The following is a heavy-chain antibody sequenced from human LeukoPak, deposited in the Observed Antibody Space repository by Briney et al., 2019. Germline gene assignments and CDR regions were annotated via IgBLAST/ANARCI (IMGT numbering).Heavy chain of an antibody. CDR2: INPSGGST. CDR3: ASLDTFFDY. Sequence: ASVKASCKASGYTFTSYYMHWVRQAPGQGLEWMGIINPSGGSTSYAQKLQGRVTMTTDTSTSTAYMELRSLRSDDTAVYYCASLDTFFDYWGQGTLVTVSS. D-gene: IGHD5-18*01. J-gene: IGHJ4*02. V-gene: IGHV1-46*01. CDR1: GYTFTSYY.